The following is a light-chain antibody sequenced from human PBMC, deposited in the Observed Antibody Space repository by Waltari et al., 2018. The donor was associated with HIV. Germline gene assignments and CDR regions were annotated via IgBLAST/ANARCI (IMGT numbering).Light chain of an antibody. CDR1: ALERKN. CDR3: QSADTGGTRV. CDR2: KDT. J-gene: IGLJ1*01. V-gene: IGLV3-25*03. Sequence: SFELTQPPSVSVSPGQTARNPRSGDALERKNVYWYQQKPGQAPVVVIYKDTERPSGIPDRFSGSSSGTTVTLTINGVQAEDEADYYCQSADTGGTRVFGSGTKVTVL.